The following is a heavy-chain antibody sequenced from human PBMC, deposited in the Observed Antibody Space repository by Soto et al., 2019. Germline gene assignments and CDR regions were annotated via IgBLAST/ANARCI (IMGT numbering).Heavy chain of an antibody. CDR1: GGSIGRGGYY. CDR3: ARVGGNDYGDYFDY. D-gene: IGHD4-17*01. J-gene: IGHJ4*02. Sequence: SETLSLTCTVSGGSIGRGGYYWSWIRQHPGKGLEWIGYIYYSGSTYYNPSLKSRVTISVDTSKNQFSLKLSSVTAADTAVYYCARVGGNDYGDYFDYWGQGTLVTVSS. CDR2: IYYSGST. V-gene: IGHV4-31*03.